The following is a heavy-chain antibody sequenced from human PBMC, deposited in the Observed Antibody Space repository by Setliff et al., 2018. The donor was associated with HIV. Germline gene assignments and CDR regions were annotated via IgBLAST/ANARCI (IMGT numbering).Heavy chain of an antibody. V-gene: IGHV1-69-2*01. D-gene: IGHD5-18*01. CDR3: ATVQYSYGFFDY. CDR2: VDPEDGET. Sequence: GASVKVSCKASGYTFTDYYMHWVQQAPGKGLEWMGRVDPEDGETIYAEKFQGRVTITADTSTDTAYMELSSLRSEDTAVYYCATVQYSYGFFDYWGQGTLVTVS. CDR1: GYTFTDYY. J-gene: IGHJ4*02.